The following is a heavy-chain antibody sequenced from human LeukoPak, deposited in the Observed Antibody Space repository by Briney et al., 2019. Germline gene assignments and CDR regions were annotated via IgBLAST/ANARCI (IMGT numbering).Heavy chain of an antibody. CDR2: ISGSGGST. J-gene: IGHJ4*02. Sequence: GGSLRLSCAASGFAFSSYAMSWVRQAPGKGLEWVSAISGSGGSTYYADSVKGRFTISRDNSKNTLYLQMNSLRAEDTAVYYCAKPYGDDGGGFDYWGQGTLVTVSS. CDR1: GFAFSSYA. V-gene: IGHV3-23*01. CDR3: AKPYGDDGGGFDY. D-gene: IGHD4-17*01.